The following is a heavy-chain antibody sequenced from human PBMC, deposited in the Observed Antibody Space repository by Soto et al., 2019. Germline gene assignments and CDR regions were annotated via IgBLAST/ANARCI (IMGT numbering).Heavy chain of an antibody. CDR1: GGSISSGDYY. Sequence: SETLSLTCTVSGGSISSGDYYWSWIRQPPGKGLEWIGYIYYSGSTYYNPSLKSRVTISVDTSKNQFSLKLSSVTAADTAVYYCARDQKDVRGVSDAFDIWGQGTMVTVSS. V-gene: IGHV4-30-4*01. CDR3: ARDQKDVRGVSDAFDI. D-gene: IGHD3-10*01. J-gene: IGHJ3*02. CDR2: IYYSGST.